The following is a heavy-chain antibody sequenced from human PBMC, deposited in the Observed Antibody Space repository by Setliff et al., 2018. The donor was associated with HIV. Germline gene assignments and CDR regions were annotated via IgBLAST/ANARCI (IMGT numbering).Heavy chain of an antibody. D-gene: IGHD5-18*01. Sequence: ASVKVSCKASGYTFTNFDINWVRQATGQGLEWMGWMNPDSGNTGYAQKFQGRVTMTRNTSIDTAYMELSSLRSEDTAVYYCAKGNSYAENAFDIWGQGTMVTVSS. CDR3: AKGNSYAENAFDI. CDR2: MNPDSGNT. CDR1: GYTFTNFD. V-gene: IGHV1-8*01. J-gene: IGHJ3*02.